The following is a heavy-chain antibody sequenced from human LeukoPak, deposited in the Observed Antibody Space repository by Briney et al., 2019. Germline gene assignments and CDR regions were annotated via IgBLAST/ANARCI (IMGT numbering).Heavy chain of an antibody. CDR1: GFTFSSYA. V-gene: IGHV3-23*01. J-gene: IGHJ3*02. CDR2: ISGSGGST. D-gene: IGHD2-21*01. CDR3: AKEFAPRNCGYIYGDAFDI. Sequence: GGSLRLSCAASGFTFSSYAMSWVRQAPGKGLEGVSAISGSGGSTYYADSVKGRFTISRDNSKNTLYLQMNSLRAEDTAVYYCAKEFAPRNCGYIYGDAFDIWGQGTMVTVSS.